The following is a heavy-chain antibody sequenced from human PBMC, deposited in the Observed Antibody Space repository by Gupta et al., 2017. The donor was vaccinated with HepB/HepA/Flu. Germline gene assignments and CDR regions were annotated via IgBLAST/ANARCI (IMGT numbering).Heavy chain of an antibody. V-gene: IGHV3-48*03. CDR3: ARPNWNSRAFDI. J-gene: IGHJ3*02. CDR2: ISSSGSTI. CDR1: GFTFSRYE. D-gene: IGHD1/OR15-1a*01. Sequence: EVQLVESGGGLVQPGGSLRLSCAASGFTFSRYEMNWVRQAPGKGLEWVSYISSSGSTIYYADSVKGRFTISRDNAKNSLYLQMNSLRAEDTAVYYCARPNWNSRAFDIWGQGTMVTVSS.